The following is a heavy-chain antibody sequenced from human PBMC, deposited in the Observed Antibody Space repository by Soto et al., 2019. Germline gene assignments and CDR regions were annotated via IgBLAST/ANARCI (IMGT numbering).Heavy chain of an antibody. CDR1: GGSVSSGSYY. D-gene: IGHD5-12*01. CDR2: ISDTGSG. Sequence: QVQLQESGPGLVKPSETLAVTCTVSGGSVSSGSYYWSWIRQPPGKGLEWVGCISDTGSGDYNPSLQSRLTMSVHTSQRQFSPRLNSVTAVDTAVSSRARAPSGYGPLGMAVWGQGTAVTVSS. J-gene: IGHJ6*02. CDR3: ARAPSGYGPLGMAV. V-gene: IGHV4-61*01.